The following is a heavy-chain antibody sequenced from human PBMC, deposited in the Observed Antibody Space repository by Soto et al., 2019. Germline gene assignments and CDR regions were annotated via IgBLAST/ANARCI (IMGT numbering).Heavy chain of an antibody. V-gene: IGHV3-49*03. Sequence: GGSLRLSCAASGFTFSNAWMNWFRQAPGKGLEWVGFIRSKAYGGTTEYAASVKGRFTISRDDSKSIAYLQMNSLKTEDTAVYYCTREKLYSSSWPSDYWGQGTLVTVSS. CDR1: GFTFSNAW. D-gene: IGHD6-13*01. CDR3: TREKLYSSSWPSDY. J-gene: IGHJ4*02. CDR2: IRSKAYGGTT.